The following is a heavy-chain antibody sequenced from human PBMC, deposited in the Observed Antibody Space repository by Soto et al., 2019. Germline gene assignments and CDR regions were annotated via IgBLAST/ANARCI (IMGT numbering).Heavy chain of an antibody. D-gene: IGHD2-15*01. Sequence: VGSLRLSCAASGFTFSSYAMSWVRQAPGKGLEWVSAISGSGGSTYYADSVKGRFTISRDNSKNTLYLQMNSLRAEDTAVYYCAKHPYCSGGSCYYFDYWGQGTLVTVSS. CDR3: AKHPYCSGGSCYYFDY. CDR1: GFTFSSYA. CDR2: ISGSGGST. J-gene: IGHJ4*02. V-gene: IGHV3-23*01.